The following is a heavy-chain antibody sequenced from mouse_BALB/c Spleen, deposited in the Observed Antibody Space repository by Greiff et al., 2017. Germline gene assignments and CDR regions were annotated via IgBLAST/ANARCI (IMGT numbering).Heavy chain of an antibody. CDR1: GYTFTSDF. D-gene: IGHD2-1*01. J-gene: IGHJ3*01. V-gene: IGHV1-14*01. CDR2: IIPYNDGT. Sequence: VQLQQSGPELVKPGASVTMSCKASGYTFTSDFTHWLKQKSGQGLVWIGYIIPYNDGTKYNEKFKGKATLTSDTSSSTAYMGLSTLTSEDSAVYNWAREGPYGNYAWFAYGGKGTLVTVSA. CDR3: AREGPYGNYAWFAY.